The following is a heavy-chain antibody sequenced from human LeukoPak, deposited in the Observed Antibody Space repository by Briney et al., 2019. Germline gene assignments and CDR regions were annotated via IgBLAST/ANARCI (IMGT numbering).Heavy chain of an antibody. Sequence: PSETLSLTCAVYGGSFRDYYWSWIRQPPGKGLEWIGEINHDGSTNYNPSLKSRVTMSIDASKSQFFLTLTPVTAADTAVYYCAREGAYSNFVNWFDTWGQGTLVTVSS. D-gene: IGHD2/OR15-2a*01. V-gene: IGHV4-34*01. CDR1: GGSFRDYY. CDR2: INHDGST. J-gene: IGHJ5*02. CDR3: AREGAYSNFVNWFDT.